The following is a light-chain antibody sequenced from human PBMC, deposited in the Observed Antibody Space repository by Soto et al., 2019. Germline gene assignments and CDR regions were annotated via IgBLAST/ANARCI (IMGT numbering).Light chain of an antibody. CDR3: QQYNNWPRT. J-gene: IGKJ1*01. V-gene: IGKV3-15*01. CDR2: GAS. Sequence: THSPATLSVSPGERATLSCGASQSVSSNLAWYQQKPGQAPRLLIYGASTRATGIPARFSGSGSGTEFTLTVSSLQSEDFAVYYCQQYNNWPRTFGQGTKVDIK. CDR1: QSVSSN.